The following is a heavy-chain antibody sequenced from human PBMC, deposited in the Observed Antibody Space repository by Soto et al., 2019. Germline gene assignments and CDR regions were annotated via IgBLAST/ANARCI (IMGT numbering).Heavy chain of an antibody. J-gene: IGHJ3*01. CDR3: ARDRITTRGDAFDL. Sequence: QVQLVQSGAEVRKPGSSVKVSCKAPGGNFSTYIISWVRQAPGQGLEWMGRIIPIPDITNYAQKFQGRVTITADRSTSTAYMELTSLKSEDTAVYYCARDRITTRGDAFDLRGQGTMVTVSS. V-gene: IGHV1-69*08. CDR2: IIPIPDIT. D-gene: IGHD3-3*01. CDR1: GGNFSTYI.